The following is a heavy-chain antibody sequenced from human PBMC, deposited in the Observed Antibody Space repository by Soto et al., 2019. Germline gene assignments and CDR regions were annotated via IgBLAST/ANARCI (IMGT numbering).Heavy chain of an antibody. CDR3: TSTYPNYDFWSGYHH. J-gene: IGHJ5*02. V-gene: IGHV3-49*03. CDR1: GFTFGDYA. D-gene: IGHD3-3*01. Sequence: PGGSLRLSCAASGFTFGDYAMSWFRQAPGKGLEWVGFIRSKAYGGTTEYAASVKGRFTISRDDSKSIAYLQMNSLKTEDTAVYYCTSTYPNYDFWSGYHHWGQGTLVTVSS. CDR2: IRSKAYGGTT.